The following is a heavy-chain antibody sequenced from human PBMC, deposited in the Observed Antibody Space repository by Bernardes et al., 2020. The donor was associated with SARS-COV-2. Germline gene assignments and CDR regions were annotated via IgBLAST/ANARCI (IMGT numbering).Heavy chain of an antibody. D-gene: IGHD3-3*01. J-gene: IGHJ5*02. CDR1: GGSFSSHY. Sequence: SETLSLTCAVFGGSFSSHYWTWIRQPPGRGLEWVGEINHSGSPTYNPSLKSRVTMSVDTSKMQFSLKLSSVIAADTAVYYCARGASFGFLSGYSFGRGGPFDPWGQGVLVTVAS. V-gene: IGHV4-34*01. CDR2: INHSGSP. CDR3: ARGASFGFLSGYSFGRGGPFDP.